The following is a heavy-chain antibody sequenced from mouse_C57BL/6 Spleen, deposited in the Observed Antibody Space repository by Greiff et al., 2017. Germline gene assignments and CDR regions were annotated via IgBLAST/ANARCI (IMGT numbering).Heavy chain of an antibody. D-gene: IGHD3-2*02. CDR2: INPSSGYT. CDR3: ARSAQAYWYCDV. Sequence: QVQLQQSGAELARPGASVKMSCKASGYTFTSYTMHWVKQRPGQGLEWIGYINPSSGYTKYNQKFKDKATLTADKSSSTAYMQLSSLTSEDSAFYYCARSAQAYWYCDVWGTGTTVTVAS. CDR1: GYTFTSYT. V-gene: IGHV1-4*01. J-gene: IGHJ1*03.